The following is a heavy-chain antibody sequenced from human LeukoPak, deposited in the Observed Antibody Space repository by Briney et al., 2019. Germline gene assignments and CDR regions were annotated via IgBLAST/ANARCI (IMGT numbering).Heavy chain of an antibody. J-gene: IGHJ4*02. V-gene: IGHV3-21*01. CDR3: AALSGVGVKIGFDH. CDR2: ISSSSSYI. D-gene: IGHD1-26*01. CDR1: GFTFSSYS. Sequence: GGSLRLSCAASGFTFSSYSMNWVRQAPGKGLEWVSSISSSSSYIYYADSVKGRFTISRDNAKNTLYLQINSLRAEDTAVYYCAALSGVGVKIGFDHWGQGALVVVSS.